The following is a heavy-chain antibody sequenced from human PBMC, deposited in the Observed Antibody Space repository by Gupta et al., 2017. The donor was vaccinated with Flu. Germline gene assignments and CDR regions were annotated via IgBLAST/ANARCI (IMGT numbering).Heavy chain of an antibody. Sequence: EVQLLESGGGLVQPGGYLRLSCAASGFTFSSYAMSWVRQAPGKGLELVSAISGSGGSTYYADSVKGLFTISRDNSKNTLYLQMNGLRAEDTAVYYCAKEDGKAAAGPYYYGMDVWGQGTTVTVSS. V-gene: IGHV3-23*01. CDR3: AKEDGKAAAGPYYYGMDV. CDR1: GFTFSSYA. CDR2: ISGSGGST. J-gene: IGHJ6*02. D-gene: IGHD6-13*01.